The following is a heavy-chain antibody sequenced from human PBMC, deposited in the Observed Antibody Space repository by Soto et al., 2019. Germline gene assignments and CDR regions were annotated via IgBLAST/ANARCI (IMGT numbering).Heavy chain of an antibody. Sequence: PGGSLRLSCAASGFTFSSYAMSWVRQAPGKGLEWVSAISGSGGSTYYADSVKGRFTISRDNSKNTLYLQMNSLRAEDTAVYYCASLVKEDKGVSYCSSTSCPTPYNWFDPWGQGTLVTVSS. CDR2: ISGSGGST. D-gene: IGHD2-2*01. J-gene: IGHJ5*02. V-gene: IGHV3-23*01. CDR1: GFTFSSYA. CDR3: ASLVKEDKGVSYCSSTSCPTPYNWFDP.